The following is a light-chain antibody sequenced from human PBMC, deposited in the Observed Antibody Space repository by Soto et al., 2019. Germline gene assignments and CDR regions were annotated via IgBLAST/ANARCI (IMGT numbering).Light chain of an antibody. CDR1: SSDVGAYNY. CDR3: SSYITSSTYV. V-gene: IGLV2-14*04. Sequence: TSSDVGAYNYVSWYQQYPGKAPKLIIYDVVKRPSGISNRFSGSKPGNTASLTISGLRAEDEADYCCSSYITSSTYVCCTGTKVTVL. J-gene: IGLJ1*01. CDR2: DVV.